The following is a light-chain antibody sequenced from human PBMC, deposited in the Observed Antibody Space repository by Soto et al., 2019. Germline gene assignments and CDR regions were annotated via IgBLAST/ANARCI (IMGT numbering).Light chain of an antibody. CDR3: CSYAGSYV. V-gene: IGLV2-11*01. CDR1: SSDVGGYNY. J-gene: IGLJ1*01. CDR2: DVS. Sequence: QSALTQPRSVYGSPEQSVTISCTGTSSDVGGYNYVSWYQQHPGKAPKLMIYDVSKRPSGVPDRFSGSKSGNTASLTISGLQAEDEADYYCCSYAGSYVFGTGTKLTVL.